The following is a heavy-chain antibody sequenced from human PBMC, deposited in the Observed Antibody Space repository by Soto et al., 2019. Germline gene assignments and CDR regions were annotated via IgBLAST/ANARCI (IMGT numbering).Heavy chain of an antibody. D-gene: IGHD4-17*01. CDR3: ARDPQIGDVYGGNSAGYYYYYYGMDV. CDR1: RGTFSSYA. V-gene: IGHV1-69*01. J-gene: IGHJ6*02. CDR2: VIPIFGTA. Sequence: QVQLVQSGAEVKKPGSSVKVSCKASRGTFSSYAISWVRQAPGQGLEWMGGVIPIFGTANYAQKFQGRVTITADESTSAAYMELSSLRSEDTAVYYCARDPQIGDVYGGNSAGYYYYYYGMDVWGQGTTVTVSS.